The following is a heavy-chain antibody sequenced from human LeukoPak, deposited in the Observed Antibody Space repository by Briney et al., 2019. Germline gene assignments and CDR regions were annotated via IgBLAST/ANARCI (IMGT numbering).Heavy chain of an antibody. CDR1: GGSFSGFY. Sequence: SETLSLTCAVYGGSFSGFYWSWIRQPAGKGLEWIGLIYTSGSTNYNPSLKSRLTMSVDTSKNQFSLNLSSMTAADTAVYYCASGFMSGYGPNFDYWGQGALVTVSS. CDR2: IYTSGST. D-gene: IGHD5-12*01. J-gene: IGHJ4*02. V-gene: IGHV4-59*10. CDR3: ASGFMSGYGPNFDY.